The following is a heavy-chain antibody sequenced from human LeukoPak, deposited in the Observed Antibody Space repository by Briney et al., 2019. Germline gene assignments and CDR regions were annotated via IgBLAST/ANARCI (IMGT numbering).Heavy chain of an antibody. CDR1: GFTFSSYS. V-gene: IGHV3-21*01. CDR2: ISSSSSYI. J-gene: IGHJ6*03. Sequence: KSGGSLRLSCAASGFTFSSYSMNWVRQAPGKGLEWVSSISSSSSYIYYADSVKGRFTISRDNAKNSLYLQMNSLRAEDTAVYYCARVSCSGGSCYRGRTPRANYYYMDVWGKGTTVTVSS. D-gene: IGHD2-15*01. CDR3: ARVSCSGGSCYRGRTPRANYYYMDV.